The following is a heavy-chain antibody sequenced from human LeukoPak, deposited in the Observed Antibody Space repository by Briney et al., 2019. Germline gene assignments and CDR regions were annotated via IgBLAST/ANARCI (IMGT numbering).Heavy chain of an antibody. CDR1: RDMLNSDH. Sequence: GASVKVSCKASRDMLNSDHIHWVRQAPGEGLEWMGVINAGGEDPKFAQKFQGRVTITADESTSTAYMELSSLRSEDTAVYYCARGPGYSGYDPFDYWGQGTLVTVSS. CDR2: INAGGEDP. J-gene: IGHJ4*02. D-gene: IGHD5-12*01. CDR3: ARGPGYSGYDPFDY. V-gene: IGHV1-46*02.